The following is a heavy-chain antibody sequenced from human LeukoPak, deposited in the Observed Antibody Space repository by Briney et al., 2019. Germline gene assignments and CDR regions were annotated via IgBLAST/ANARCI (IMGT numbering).Heavy chain of an antibody. Sequence: GGSLRLSCAASGFTFSSYGMPWVRQAPGKGLEWVAVISYDGSNKYYADPVKGRFTISRDNSKNTLYLQMNSLRAEDTAVYYCVNEDYYDSSGYRDWGQGTLVTVSS. CDR3: VNEDYYDSSGYRD. J-gene: IGHJ4*02. D-gene: IGHD3-22*01. V-gene: IGHV3-30*18. CDR1: GFTFSSYG. CDR2: ISYDGSNK.